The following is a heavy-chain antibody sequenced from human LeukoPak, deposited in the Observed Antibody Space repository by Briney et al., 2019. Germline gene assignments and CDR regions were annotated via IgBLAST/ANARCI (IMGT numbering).Heavy chain of an antibody. CDR1: GFTVSSNY. V-gene: IGHV3-53*01. CDR2: IYSGGST. J-gene: IGHJ5*02. Sequence: PGGSLRLSCAASGFTVSSNYMSWVRQAPGKGLEWVSVIYSGGSTYYADSVKGRFTISRDNSKNTLYLQMNSLRAEDTAVYYCAGTYDSSGYYYGGWFDPWGQGTLVTVSS. D-gene: IGHD3-22*01. CDR3: AGTYDSSGYYYGGWFDP.